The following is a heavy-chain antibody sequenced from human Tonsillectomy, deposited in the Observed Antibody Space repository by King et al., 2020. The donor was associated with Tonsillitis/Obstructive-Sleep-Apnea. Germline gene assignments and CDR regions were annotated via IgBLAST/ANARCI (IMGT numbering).Heavy chain of an antibody. J-gene: IGHJ6*02. CDR3: ARDTIFGVVSAYGMDV. CDR2: ISGHNGDT. D-gene: IGHD3-3*01. CDR1: VYAFSTYG. V-gene: IGHV1-18*01. Sequence: VQLVESGTEVKKPGASVNVSCTASVYAFSTYGISWVRQAPGQGLEWMGWISGHNGDTEYTQNLQGRVTMTTDTSTNTAYMELRSLRSDDTAVYFCARDTIFGVVSAYGMDVWGQGTTVTVTS.